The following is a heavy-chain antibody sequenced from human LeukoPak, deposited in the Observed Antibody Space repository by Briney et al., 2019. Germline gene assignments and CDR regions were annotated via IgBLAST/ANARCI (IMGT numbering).Heavy chain of an antibody. V-gene: IGHV5-51*01. J-gene: IGHJ4*02. Sequence: GESLKISCKASGYSFTSYWIGWVRQMPGKGLEWMGIIYPGDSEPRYSPSFQGQVTISADKSISTAYLQWSSLKASDTAMYYCARLAAAGPTYDRYWGQGTLVTVSS. CDR3: ARLAAAGPTYDRY. D-gene: IGHD6-13*01. CDR2: IYPGDSEP. CDR1: GYSFTSYW.